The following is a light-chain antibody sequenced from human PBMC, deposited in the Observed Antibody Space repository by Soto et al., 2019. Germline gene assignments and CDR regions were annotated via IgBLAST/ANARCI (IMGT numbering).Light chain of an antibody. Sequence: VLTQPPSVSGAPGQRVTISCTGSSSNIGAGYDVHWYQQLPGTAPKLLIYGNSNRPSGVPDRFSGSKSGTSASLAITGLQAEDEADYYCQSYDSSLSVPWVFGGGTKLTVL. V-gene: IGLV1-40*01. J-gene: IGLJ3*02. CDR1: SSNIGAGYD. CDR3: QSYDSSLSVPWV. CDR2: GNS.